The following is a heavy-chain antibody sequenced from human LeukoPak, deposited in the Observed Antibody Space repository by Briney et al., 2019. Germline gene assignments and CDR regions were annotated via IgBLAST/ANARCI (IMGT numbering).Heavy chain of an antibody. CDR3: ARDHCSSTSCYNY. Sequence: GGSLRLSCAASEFTFSSYSMNWFRQAPGKGLEWVSSISSSSSYIYYADSVKGRFTISRDNAKNSLYLQMNSLRAEDTAVYYCARDHCSSTSCYNYWGQGTLVTVSS. CDR1: EFTFSSYS. D-gene: IGHD2-2*01. CDR2: ISSSSSYI. V-gene: IGHV3-21*01. J-gene: IGHJ4*02.